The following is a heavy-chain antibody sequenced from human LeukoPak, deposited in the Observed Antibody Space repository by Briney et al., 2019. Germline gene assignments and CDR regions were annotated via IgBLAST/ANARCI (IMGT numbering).Heavy chain of an antibody. Sequence: GGSLRLSCAASGFTFSTYWMHWVRQAPGKGLVWVSRIKSDGSTNYADSVKGRFTISRDNAKDTVSLQMNSLRPEDTGVYYCARAPSEIGGYYPEYFRHWGQGTLVTVSS. CDR2: IKSDGST. V-gene: IGHV3-74*01. D-gene: IGHD3-22*01. J-gene: IGHJ1*01. CDR3: ARAPSEIGGYYPEYFRH. CDR1: GFTFSTYW.